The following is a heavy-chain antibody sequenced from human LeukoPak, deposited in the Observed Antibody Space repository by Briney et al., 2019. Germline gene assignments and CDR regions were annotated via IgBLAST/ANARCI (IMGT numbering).Heavy chain of an antibody. J-gene: IGHJ4*02. CDR2: ISAYNGNT. CDR1: GFTFTSYG. V-gene: IGHV1-18*01. Sequence: GGSLRLSCAASGFTFTSYGISWVRQAPGQGLEWMGWISAYNGNTNYAQKLQGRVTMTTDTSTSTAYMELRSLRSDDTAVYYCARGGPLTMVRGVMQKYSPGGYWGQGTLVTVSS. D-gene: IGHD3-10*01. CDR3: ARGGPLTMVRGVMQKYSPGGY.